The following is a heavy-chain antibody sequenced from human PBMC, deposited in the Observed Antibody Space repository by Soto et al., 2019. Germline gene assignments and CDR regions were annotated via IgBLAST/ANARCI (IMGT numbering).Heavy chain of an antibody. D-gene: IGHD3-10*01. CDR3: ARGRPYGPEGGDAFDI. CDR2: INSDGSST. CDR1: GFTFSSYW. V-gene: IGHV3-74*01. J-gene: IGHJ3*02. Sequence: PGGSLRLSCAASGFTFSSYWMHWVRQAPGKGLVWVSRINSDGSSTSYADSVKGRFTISRDNAKNTLYLQMNSLRAEDTAVYYCARGRPYGPEGGDAFDIWGQGTMVTVSS.